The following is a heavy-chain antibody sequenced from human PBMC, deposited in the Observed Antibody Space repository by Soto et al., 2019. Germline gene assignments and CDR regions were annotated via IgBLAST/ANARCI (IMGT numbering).Heavy chain of an antibody. CDR2: ISYDGSDE. J-gene: IGHJ6*02. CDR1: GFTFRSFG. D-gene: IGHD2-2*02. Sequence: QVQLVESGGGVVQPGRSLRLSCAASGFTFRSFGMHWVRQAPGKGLEWVALISYDGSDEYYADSVKGRFTVSRDNSKKTLYLQMNSLQVEDTAIYDWAKRLDYTRPDGMDVWGQGTTVTVSS. CDR3: AKRLDYTRPDGMDV. V-gene: IGHV3-30*18.